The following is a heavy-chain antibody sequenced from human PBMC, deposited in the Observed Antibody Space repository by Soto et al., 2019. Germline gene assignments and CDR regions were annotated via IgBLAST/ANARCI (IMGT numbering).Heavy chain of an antibody. CDR2: IIPIFGTA. V-gene: IGHV1-69*13. CDR1: GGTFSSNA. Sequence: SLNVSCKATGGTFSSNAISWVRQDPGQGLEWMGGIIPIFGTANYAQKFQGRVTITADESTSTAYMELSSLRSEDTAVYYCAGDRRATMITFGGVIVTILDYWGQGTLVTVSS. D-gene: IGHD3-16*02. J-gene: IGHJ4*02. CDR3: AGDRRATMITFGGVIVTILDY.